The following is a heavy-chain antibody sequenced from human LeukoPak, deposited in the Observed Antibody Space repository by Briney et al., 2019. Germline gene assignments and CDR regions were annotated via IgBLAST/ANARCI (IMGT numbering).Heavy chain of an antibody. CDR3: ATTTVTTGWRAFDI. J-gene: IGHJ3*02. CDR2: IGTVGDT. D-gene: IGHD4-17*01. CDR1: GFTFSSCD. V-gene: IGHV3-13*01. Sequence: PGGSLRLSCAASGFTFSSCDMHWVRQATGKGLEWVSAIGTVGDTLYSGSVKGRFTISRENAKNSLYLEMNSLRAGDTAVYYCATTTVTTGWRAFDIWGQGTMVTVSS.